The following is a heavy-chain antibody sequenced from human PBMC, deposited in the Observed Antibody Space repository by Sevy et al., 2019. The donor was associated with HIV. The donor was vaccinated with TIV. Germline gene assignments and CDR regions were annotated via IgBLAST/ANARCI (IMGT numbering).Heavy chain of an antibody. J-gene: IGHJ4*02. CDR1: GFTLSTYS. CDR2: ISSSSCYI. CDR3: VRDGGCSSTSCLLYFAY. V-gene: IGHV3-21*01. Sequence: GGSLRLSCAASGFTLSTYSMNWVRQAPGKGLEWVSSISSSSCYIYYADSVKGRFTISRDNAKNSLYLQMNSLRAEDKAVYYSVRDGGCSSTSCLLYFAYWGQGTLVTVSS. D-gene: IGHD2-2*01.